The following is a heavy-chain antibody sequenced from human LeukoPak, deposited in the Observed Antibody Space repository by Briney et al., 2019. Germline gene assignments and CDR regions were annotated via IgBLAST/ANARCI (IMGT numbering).Heavy chain of an antibody. CDR2: IYYSGST. D-gene: IGHD1-1*01. CDR3: ARETLSQGTAFDY. J-gene: IGHJ4*02. V-gene: IGHV4-59*01. CDR1: GGSISSYY. Sequence: PSETLSLTCTVSGGSISSYYWSWIRQPPGKGLEWIGYIYYSGSTNYNPSLKSRVTISVDTSKNQFSLKLSSVTAADTAVYYCARETLSQGTAFDYWGQGTLVTVSS.